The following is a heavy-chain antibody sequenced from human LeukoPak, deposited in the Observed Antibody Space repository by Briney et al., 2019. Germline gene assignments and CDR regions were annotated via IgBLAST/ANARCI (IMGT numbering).Heavy chain of an antibody. V-gene: IGHV4-38-2*02. CDR3: ARDGGGSYGKDY. CDR1: GYSISSGCY. CDR2: IYYSGST. D-gene: IGHD1-26*01. J-gene: IGHJ4*02. Sequence: SETLSLTCTVSGYSISSGCYWGWIRQPPGKGLEWIGSIYYSGSTNYNPSLKSRVTISVDTSKNQFSLKLSSVTAADTAVYYCARDGGGSYGKDYWGQGTLVTVSS.